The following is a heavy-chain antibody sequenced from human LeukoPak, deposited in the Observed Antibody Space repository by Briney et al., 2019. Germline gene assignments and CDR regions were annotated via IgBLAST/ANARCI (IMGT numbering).Heavy chain of an antibody. CDR1: GFTFSSYT. V-gene: IGHV3-48*01. CDR2: ISSSSNTI. CDR3: ARWALYYNYYMDV. J-gene: IGHJ6*03. Sequence: SGGSLRLSCAASGFTFSSYTMNWVRQAPGKGLEWVSYISSSSNTIYYADSVKGRFTISRDNAKNSLYLQMNSLRAEDTAVYYCARWALYYNYYMDVWGEGTTVTVSS. D-gene: IGHD3-10*01.